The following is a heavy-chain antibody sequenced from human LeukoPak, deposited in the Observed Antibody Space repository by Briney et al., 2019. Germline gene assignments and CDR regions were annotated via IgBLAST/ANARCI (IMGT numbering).Heavy chain of an antibody. J-gene: IGHJ6*02. CDR1: GFSFSSYA. Sequence: PGGSLRLSCAASGFSFSSYAMSWVRQAPGKGLEWVSAISGSGGSTYYADSVKGRFTISRDNSKNTLYVQMNSLRAEDTAVYYCAIPSGVIWIYGMDVWGQGTTVTVSS. CDR2: ISGSGGST. V-gene: IGHV3-23*01. CDR3: AIPSGVIWIYGMDV. D-gene: IGHD7-27*01.